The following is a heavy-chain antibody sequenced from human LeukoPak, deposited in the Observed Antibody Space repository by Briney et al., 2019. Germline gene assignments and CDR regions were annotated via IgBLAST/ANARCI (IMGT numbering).Heavy chain of an antibody. Sequence: GESLKISCKASGYSFTTYWIGWVRQMPGKGLEWMGIIYPGDSDITYSPSFQGQVTISADKSISTAYLQWSSLKASDTAIYYCESRQASCTNGVCYTLYDMDVWGQGTTVTVSS. CDR3: ESRQASCTNGVCYTLYDMDV. J-gene: IGHJ6*02. CDR2: IYPGDSDI. D-gene: IGHD2-8*01. CDR1: GYSFTTYW. V-gene: IGHV5-51*01.